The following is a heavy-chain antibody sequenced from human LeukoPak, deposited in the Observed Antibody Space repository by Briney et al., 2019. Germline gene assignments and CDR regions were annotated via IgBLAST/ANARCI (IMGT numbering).Heavy chain of an antibody. V-gene: IGHV4-34*01. Sequence: SETLSLTCAVYGGSFSGYYWSWIRQPPGKGLEWIGEINHSGSTNYNPSLKSRVTISVDTSKNQFSPKLSSVTAADTAVYYCARRPYYYDSSGYSYWGQGTLVTVSS. D-gene: IGHD3-22*01. J-gene: IGHJ4*02. CDR1: GGSFSGYY. CDR3: ARRPYYYDSSGYSY. CDR2: INHSGST.